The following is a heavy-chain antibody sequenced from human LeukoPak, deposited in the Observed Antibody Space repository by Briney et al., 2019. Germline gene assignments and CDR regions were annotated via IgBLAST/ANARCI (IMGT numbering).Heavy chain of an antibody. CDR1: GFTFSSYA. Sequence: GGSLRLSCAASGFTFSSYAMSWVRQAPGKGLEWVSGISGSGDNTYYADSVKGRFTISRDNSKNTLYVQVNSLGAEDTAAYYCAKGSYYDSSGSFYFDYWGQGTLVTISS. CDR2: ISGSGDNT. J-gene: IGHJ4*02. V-gene: IGHV3-23*01. CDR3: AKGSYYDSSGSFYFDY. D-gene: IGHD3-22*01.